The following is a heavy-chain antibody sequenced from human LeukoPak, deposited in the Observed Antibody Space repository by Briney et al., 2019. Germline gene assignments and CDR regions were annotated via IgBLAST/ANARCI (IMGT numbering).Heavy chain of an antibody. Sequence: GGSLRLSCAVSGYTFSSYAMSWVRQAPGKGLEWVSAIGGSGGSTYYADSVKGRFTISRDNSKNTLYLQMNSLRAEETAVYYCAKPSHRGHYYGSGSYQFDYWGKGTLVSVSS. CDR3: AKPSHRGHYYGSGSYQFDY. CDR1: GYTFSSYA. D-gene: IGHD3-10*01. V-gene: IGHV3-23*01. J-gene: IGHJ4*02. CDR2: IGGSGGST.